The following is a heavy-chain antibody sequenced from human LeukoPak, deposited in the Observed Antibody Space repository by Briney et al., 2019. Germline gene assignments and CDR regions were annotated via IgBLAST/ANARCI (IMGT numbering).Heavy chain of an antibody. J-gene: IGHJ3*01. CDR2: IYSGGGA. D-gene: IGHD3-16*01. CDR1: GFTFTNYA. CDR3: ARSLIPLTGLGAFDV. V-gene: IGHV3-23*01. Sequence: GGSLRLSCAASGFTFTNYAMSWVRQSPGKGLDWVSSIYSGGGAYYADSVKGRFTISRDNFQNTLYLQMNSLGVEDTAVYYCARSLIPLTGLGAFDVWGQGTVVTVSS.